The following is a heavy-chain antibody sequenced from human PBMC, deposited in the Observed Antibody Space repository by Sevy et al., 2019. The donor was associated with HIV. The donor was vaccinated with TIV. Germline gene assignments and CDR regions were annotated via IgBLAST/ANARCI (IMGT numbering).Heavy chain of an antibody. D-gene: IGHD6-13*01. CDR2: ISSGCSYT. V-gene: IGHV3-11*06. CDR3: AKDSRVYSSSHFDY. CDR1: GFTFSDYY. J-gene: IGHJ4*02. Sequence: GGSLRLSCAASGFTFSDYYMSWIRQAPGKGLEWVSYISSGCSYTNYADSVKGRFTISRDNARNSLYLQMNSLRAEDTAVYYCAKDSRVYSSSHFDYWGQGIRVTVSS.